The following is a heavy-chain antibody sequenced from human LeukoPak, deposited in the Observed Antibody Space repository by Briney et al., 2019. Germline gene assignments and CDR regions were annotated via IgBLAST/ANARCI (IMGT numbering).Heavy chain of an antibody. V-gene: IGHV3-23*01. CDR1: GFTFSSYG. CDR3: ARVHYDILTGQGHWYFDL. Sequence: GGSLRLSCAASGFTFSSYGMSWVRQAPGKGLEWVSAISGSGGSTYYADSVKGRFTISRDNSKNTLYLQMNSLRAEDTAVYYCARVHYDILTGQGHWYFDLWGRGTLVTVSS. D-gene: IGHD3-9*01. J-gene: IGHJ2*01. CDR2: ISGSGGST.